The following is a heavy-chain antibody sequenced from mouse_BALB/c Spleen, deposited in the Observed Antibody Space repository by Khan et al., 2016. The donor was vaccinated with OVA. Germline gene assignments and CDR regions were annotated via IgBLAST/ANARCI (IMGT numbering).Heavy chain of an antibody. CDR1: GYSFTSYY. CDR2: INPSNGGT. J-gene: IGHJ3*01. CDR3: TRSGYGTFAY. Sequence: QVQLQQSGAELVKPGASVRLSCKASGYSFTSYYLYWVKQRPGHGLEWIGDINPSNGGTHFNEKFKNKVTLTVDKSSSTAYMQLSSLTSEDSAVYYCTRSGYGTFAYWGQVTLVTVSA. V-gene: IGHV1S81*02. D-gene: IGHD2-1*01.